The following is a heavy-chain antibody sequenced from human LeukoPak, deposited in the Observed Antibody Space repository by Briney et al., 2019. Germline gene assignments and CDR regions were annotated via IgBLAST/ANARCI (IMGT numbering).Heavy chain of an antibody. V-gene: IGHV1-2*06. D-gene: IGHD2-15*01. Sequence: ASVKVSCKASGYTFTGYFMHWVRQAPGQGLEWMGRINPDTGGTNYAQKFQGRVTMTRDTSISTAYLELSRLRSDDTAVYYCARDPAAYYYYYYGMDVWGQGTTVTVSS. J-gene: IGHJ6*02. CDR3: ARDPAAYYYYYYGMDV. CDR1: GYTFTGYF. CDR2: INPDTGGT.